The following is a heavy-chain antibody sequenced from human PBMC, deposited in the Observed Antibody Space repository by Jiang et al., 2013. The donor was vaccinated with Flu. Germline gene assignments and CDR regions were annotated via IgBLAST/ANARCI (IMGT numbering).Heavy chain of an antibody. Sequence: GSGLVKPSETLSLTCTLSGGSIRSYYWSWIRQPPGKGLEWIGYIYYTGSTNYNPSLRSRVNISVDTSKNQFSLNLSSVTAADTAIYYCGATIEGYPLFDPWGQGILVTVSS. CDR2: IYYTGST. CDR3: GATIEGYPLFDP. CDR1: GGSIRSYY. J-gene: IGHJ5*02. D-gene: IGHD4/OR15-4a*01. V-gene: IGHV4-59*08.